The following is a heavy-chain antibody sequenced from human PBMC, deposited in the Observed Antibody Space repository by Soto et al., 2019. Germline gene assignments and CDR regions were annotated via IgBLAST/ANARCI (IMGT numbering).Heavy chain of an antibody. CDR3: ARGGSYYDSSGYWDWFDP. Sequence: QVQLQESGPGLVKPSETLSLTCTVSGGSISSYYWSWIRQPPGKGLEWIGYIYYSGSTNYNPSLKSRVTISVDTSKNQFSLKLSSVTAADTAVYYCARGGSYYDSSGYWDWFDPWGQGTLVTVSS. CDR1: GGSISSYY. CDR2: IYYSGST. V-gene: IGHV4-59*01. D-gene: IGHD3-22*01. J-gene: IGHJ5*02.